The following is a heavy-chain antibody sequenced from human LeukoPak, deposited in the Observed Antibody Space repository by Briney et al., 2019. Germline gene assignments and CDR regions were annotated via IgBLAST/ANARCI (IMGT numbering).Heavy chain of an antibody. J-gene: IGHJ1*01. V-gene: IGHV3-23*01. Sequence: GGSLRLSCAASGFTFSSYAMSWVRQAPGKGLEWVSAISGSGGSTYYADSVKGRFTISRDNSKNTLYLQMNSLRADDTAVYYCARGLEWDSSRAFQYWGQGTLVTVSS. D-gene: IGHD6-13*01. CDR3: ARGLEWDSSRAFQY. CDR1: GFTFSSYA. CDR2: ISGSGGST.